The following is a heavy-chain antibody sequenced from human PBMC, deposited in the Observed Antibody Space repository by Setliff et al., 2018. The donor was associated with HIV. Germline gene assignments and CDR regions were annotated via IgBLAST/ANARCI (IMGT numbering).Heavy chain of an antibody. CDR1: GGTFSSYG. V-gene: IGHV1-18*01. J-gene: IGHJ3*02. CDR3: ARGYYTFWSGYYDSRFPNPIDAFDI. Sequence: GASVKVSCKASGGTFSSYGITWVRQAPGQGLEWMGWISAYNGNTNYAHKLQGRVTMTTDTSTSTAYMELRSLRSDDTAVYYCARGYYTFWSGYYDSRFPNPIDAFDIWGQGTMVTVSS. D-gene: IGHD3-3*01. CDR2: ISAYNGNT.